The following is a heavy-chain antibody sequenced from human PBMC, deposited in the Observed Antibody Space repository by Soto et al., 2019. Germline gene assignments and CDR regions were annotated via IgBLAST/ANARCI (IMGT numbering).Heavy chain of an antibody. CDR2: ISFDGTNK. CDR1: GFTFSSYG. D-gene: IGHD3-3*02. Sequence: PGGSLRLSCAASGFTFSSYGMHWVRQAPGKGLEWVAVISFDGTNKYQGDSATGRFTISRDNSKNTLYLQMNSLRVEDTAVYFCARDISNSRYYFYGLDVWGQGTTVTVSS. V-gene: IGHV3-30*03. CDR3: ARDISNSRYYFYGLDV. J-gene: IGHJ6*02.